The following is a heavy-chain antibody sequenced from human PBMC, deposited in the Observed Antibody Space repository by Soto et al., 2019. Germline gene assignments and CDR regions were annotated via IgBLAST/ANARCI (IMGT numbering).Heavy chain of an antibody. CDR2: IIPIFGTA. V-gene: IGHV1-69*06. Sequence: SSVQVSCQASGGTFSSYAISWVRQAPGQGLEWMGGIIPIFGTANYAQKFQGRVTITADKSTSTAYMELSSLRSEDTAVYYWARAARHGHGLLILRGVITPFDYWGQGTLVTVSS. CDR1: GGTFSSYA. D-gene: IGHD3-10*01. J-gene: IGHJ4*02. CDR3: ARAARHGHGLLILRGVITPFDY.